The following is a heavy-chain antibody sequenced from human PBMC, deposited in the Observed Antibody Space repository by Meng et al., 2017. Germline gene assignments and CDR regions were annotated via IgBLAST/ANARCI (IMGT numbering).Heavy chain of an antibody. CDR2: ISSSGSTI. CDR1: GFTFSSYE. V-gene: IGHV3-48*03. CDR3: ARAPTRSNYYYYGMDV. Sequence: GESLKISCAASGFTFSSYEMNWVRQAPGKGLEWVSYISSSGSTIYYADSVKGRFTISRDNAKNTLYLQMNSLRAEDTAVYYCARAPTRSNYYYYGMDVWGQGTTVTVSS. J-gene: IGHJ6*02.